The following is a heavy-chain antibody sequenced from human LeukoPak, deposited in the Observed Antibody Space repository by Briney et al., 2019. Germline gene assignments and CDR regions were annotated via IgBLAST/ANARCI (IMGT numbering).Heavy chain of an antibody. D-gene: IGHD4-23*01. CDR2: INPNTGVT. Sequence: ASVKVSCKASGYAFTDYYLHWVRQAPGQGLEWMGQINPNTGVTDYAQKFQGRVSMTRDTSINTAYIEVSRLTSDDTAVYYCARVEDYGGNYYLFDYWGQGTLVTVSS. J-gene: IGHJ4*02. CDR1: GYAFTDYY. V-gene: IGHV1-2*06. CDR3: ARVEDYGGNYYLFDY.